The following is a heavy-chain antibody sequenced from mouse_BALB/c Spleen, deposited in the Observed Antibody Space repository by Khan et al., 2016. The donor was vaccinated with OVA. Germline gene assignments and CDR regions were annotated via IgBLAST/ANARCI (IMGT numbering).Heavy chain of an antibody. V-gene: IGHV14-4*02. CDR3: NAFPYYYGMDWFAY. J-gene: IGHJ3*01. CDR1: GFNIKDYY. Sequence: VQLQQSGAELVRSGASVKLSCTASGFNIKDYYMHWVKQRPEQGLEWIGWIDPENGDTEYAPKFQSKATLTADTSSNTAYLQLNSLTSEDTAVYYWNAFPYYYGMDWFAYWGQGTLVTVSA. D-gene: IGHD1-1*01. CDR2: IDPENGDT.